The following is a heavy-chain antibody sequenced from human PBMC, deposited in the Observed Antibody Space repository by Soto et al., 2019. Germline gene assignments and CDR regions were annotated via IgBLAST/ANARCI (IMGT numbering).Heavy chain of an antibody. CDR2: INHSGST. CDR3: ARGLDDHDYYYYYGMDV. J-gene: IGHJ6*02. Sequence: SETLSLTCAVYGGSFGGYYWSWIRQPPGKGLEWIGEINHSGSTKYNPSLKSRVTISVDTSKNQISLKMRSVTAADTAVYYCARGLDDHDYYYYYGMDVWSQGNTVTVSS. CDR1: GGSFGGYY. V-gene: IGHV4-34*01. D-gene: IGHD3-3*01.